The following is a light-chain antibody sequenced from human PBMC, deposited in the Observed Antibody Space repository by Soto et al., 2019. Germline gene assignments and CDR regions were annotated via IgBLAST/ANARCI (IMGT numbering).Light chain of an antibody. CDR2: WAS. J-gene: IGKJ1*01. V-gene: IGKV4-1*01. Sequence: DIVMTQSPDSLAVSLGERATINCKSSQNILYNSISKNYLAWYQQKPGQPPKLLIYWASTRESGVPDRFSGSGSGTDFTLTISSLQAEAVAVSYCQQYSSTPPTFGQGTKVEIK. CDR3: QQYSSTPPT. CDR1: QNILYNSISKNY.